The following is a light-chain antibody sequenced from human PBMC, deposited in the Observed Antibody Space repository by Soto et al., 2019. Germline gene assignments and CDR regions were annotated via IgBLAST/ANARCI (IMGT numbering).Light chain of an antibody. CDR3: NSYTTGTTWV. CDR2: DVS. V-gene: IGLV2-14*01. J-gene: IGLJ3*02. CDR1: TSDVGRYNY. Sequence: QSALTQPASVSGSPGQSITISCTGTTSDVGRYNYVSWHQQHPGKAPKLLIFDVSNRPSGVSDRFSGSKSGNTASLTISGLQAEDEADYCCNSYTTGTTWVFGGGTKVTVL.